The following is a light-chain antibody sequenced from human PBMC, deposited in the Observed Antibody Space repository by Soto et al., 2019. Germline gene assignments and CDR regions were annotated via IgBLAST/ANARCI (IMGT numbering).Light chain of an antibody. Sequence: EIVMTQSPATLSVSPGERATLSCRASQSVSSNLAWYKQKPGQAPRLLIYGASTRATGIPARFSGSGSGTDFTLTISSLQSEDFAVYDCQQYNNWLITFGQGTRLEIK. V-gene: IGKV3-15*01. J-gene: IGKJ5*01. CDR2: GAS. CDR3: QQYNNWLIT. CDR1: QSVSSN.